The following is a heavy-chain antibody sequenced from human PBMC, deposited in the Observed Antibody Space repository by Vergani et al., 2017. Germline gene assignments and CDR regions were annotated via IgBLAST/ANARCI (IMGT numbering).Heavy chain of an antibody. CDR1: GGSISSGGYS. Sequence: QLQLQESGSGLVKPSQTLSLTCAVSGGSISSGGYSWSWIRQPPGKGLEWIGYIYHSGSTYYNPSLKSRVTISVDRSKNQFSLKLSPVTAADTAVYYCASYMIVEYYFDYWGQGTLVTVSS. V-gene: IGHV4-30-2*01. J-gene: IGHJ4*02. CDR2: IYHSGST. CDR3: ASYMIVEYYFDY. D-gene: IGHD3-22*01.